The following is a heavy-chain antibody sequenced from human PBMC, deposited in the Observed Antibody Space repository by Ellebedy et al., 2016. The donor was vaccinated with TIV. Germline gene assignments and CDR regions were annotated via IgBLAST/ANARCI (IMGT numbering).Heavy chain of an antibody. V-gene: IGHV1-69*04. CDR1: GGTFSSYA. CDR2: IIPILGIA. CDR3: ARDLEYSGYDHHYGMDV. D-gene: IGHD5-12*01. Sequence: AASVKVSCKASGGTFSSYAISWVRQAPGQGLEWMGRIIPILGIANYAQKFQGRVTITADKSTSTAYMELSSLRSEDTAVYYCARDLEYSGYDHHYGMDVWGQGTTVTVSS. J-gene: IGHJ6*02.